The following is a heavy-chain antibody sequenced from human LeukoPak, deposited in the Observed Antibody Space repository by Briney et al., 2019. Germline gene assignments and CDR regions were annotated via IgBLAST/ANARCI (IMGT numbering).Heavy chain of an antibody. CDR1: GFTFSNAW. CDR3: TTGVTAAGALSSYYYYYYGMDL. V-gene: IGHV3-15*01. CDR2: IKGKTDGGTA. Sequence: GGSLRLSCAASGFTFSNAWMSWVRQAPGKGLEWVGRIKGKTDGGTADYAAPVNGRFTISRDDSKNTLYLQMNSLKTEDTAVYYCTTGVTAAGALSSYYYYYYGMDLWGQGTTVTVSS. D-gene: IGHD6-13*01. J-gene: IGHJ6*02.